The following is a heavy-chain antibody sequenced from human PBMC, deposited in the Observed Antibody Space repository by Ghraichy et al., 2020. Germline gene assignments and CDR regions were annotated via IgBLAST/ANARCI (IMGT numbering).Heavy chain of an antibody. CDR1: GYSFTSYW. D-gene: IGHD2-15*01. J-gene: IGHJ5*02. CDR3: ARGRGDIVVVDVWFDP. V-gene: IGHV5-51*01. CDR2: IYPGDSDT. Sequence: GESLNISCKGSGYSFTSYWIGWVRQMPGKGLEWMGIIYPGDSDTRYSPSFQGQVTISADKSISTAYLQWSSLKASDTAMYYCARGRGDIVVVDVWFDPWGQGTLVTVSS.